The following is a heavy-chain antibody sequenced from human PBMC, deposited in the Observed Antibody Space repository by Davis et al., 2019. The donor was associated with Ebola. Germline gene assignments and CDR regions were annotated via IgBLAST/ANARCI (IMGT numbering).Heavy chain of an antibody. V-gene: IGHV1-18*04. CDR1: GYTFTSYG. CDR2: ISVYNGNT. J-gene: IGHJ4*02. CDR3: ARDHHIAVAGAPGY. D-gene: IGHD6-19*01. Sequence: ASVTVSRQASGYTFTSYGISWVRQAPGQGLEWMGWISVYNGNTNYAQKLQGRVTMTTDTSTSTAYMELRSLRTDDTAVYYCARDHHIAVAGAPGYWGQGTLVTVSS.